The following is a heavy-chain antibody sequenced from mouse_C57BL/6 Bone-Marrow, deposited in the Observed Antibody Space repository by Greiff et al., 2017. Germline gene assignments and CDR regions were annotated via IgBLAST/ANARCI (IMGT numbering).Heavy chain of an antibody. CDR3: ASRPL. V-gene: IGHV5-6*02. CDR2: ISSGGSYT. J-gene: IGHJ1*03. CDR1: GFTFSSYG. Sequence: EVMLVESGGDLVKPGGSLKLSCAASGFTFSSYGMSWVRQTPDKRLEWVATISSGGSYTYYPDSVKGRFTISRDNAKNTLYLQMSSLKSEDTAMYYCASRPLWGTGTTVTVSS.